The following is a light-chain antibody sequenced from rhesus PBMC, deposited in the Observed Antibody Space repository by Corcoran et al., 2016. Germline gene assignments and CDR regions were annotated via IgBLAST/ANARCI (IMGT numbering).Light chain of an antibody. CDR1: SSDIGAYNY. J-gene: IGLJ1*01. V-gene: IGLV2S7*01. CDR3: CSYTTSISFI. Sequence: QSAPTPPPSVSGSPGQSVTISCTGTSSDIGAYNYVSWYQQHPGKAPKLMIYGVSNRPSGVSDRFSGSKSGNTASLTISGLQPDDESVYYCCSYTTSISFIFGSGTRLTVL. CDR2: GVS.